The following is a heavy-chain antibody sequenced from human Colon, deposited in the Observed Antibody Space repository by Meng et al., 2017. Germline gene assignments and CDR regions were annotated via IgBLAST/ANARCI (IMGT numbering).Heavy chain of an antibody. J-gene: IGHJ4*02. Sequence: QVQLQESGPGLVKPSGPLSLTCAVSGGSITNDNWWRWVRQPPGKGLEWIGEIFHAGNTNYNPSLKSRVTMSLDKSKNQFSLTLTSVTAADTAVYYCARDFHSTMTVFDSWGQGTLVTVSS. V-gene: IGHV4-4*02. D-gene: IGHD3-22*01. CDR2: IFHAGNT. CDR1: GGSITNDNW. CDR3: ARDFHSTMTVFDS.